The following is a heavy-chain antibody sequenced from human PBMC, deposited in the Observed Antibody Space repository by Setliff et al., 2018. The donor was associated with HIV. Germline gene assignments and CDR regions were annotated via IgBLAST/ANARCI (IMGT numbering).Heavy chain of an antibody. Sequence: ASVKVSCKASGYTFTDYYIHWVRQAPGQGLQWMGWVNPNSGGTNSAQELQGRVTMTRDTSISTAYMELTWLKPDDTAVYYCARNTPGTVPRRVGFDPWGQGTLVTVSS. V-gene: IGHV1-2*02. J-gene: IGHJ5*02. D-gene: IGHD4-4*01. CDR1: GYTFTDYY. CDR2: VNPNSGGT. CDR3: ARNTPGTVPRRVGFDP.